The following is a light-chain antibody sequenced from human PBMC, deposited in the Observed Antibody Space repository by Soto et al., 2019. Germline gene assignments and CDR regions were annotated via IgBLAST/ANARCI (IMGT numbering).Light chain of an antibody. J-gene: IGKJ1*01. CDR3: QQYGDSPRT. CDR2: GAS. Sequence: EIVLTQSPGTLSLSPGERATLSCRASQSVSSSYLAWYQQKPGQAPRLLIYGASSRATGIPDRFSGSRSGTDFTLTISRLEPEDFAVYYCQQYGDSPRTFGQGTKVDIK. V-gene: IGKV3-20*01. CDR1: QSVSSSY.